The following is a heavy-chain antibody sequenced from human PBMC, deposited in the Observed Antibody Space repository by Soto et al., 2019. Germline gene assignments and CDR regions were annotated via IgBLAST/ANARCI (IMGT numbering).Heavy chain of an antibody. Sequence: EVQLVESGGSLVQPGESLRLSCAASGFTFSSQSMNWVHQAPGKGLEWISYISSSSVFIFYADSVKGRFTISRDNAKNSLYLQMNGLRDEDTAVYYCASDRDYAPEHWGQGTLVIVSS. CDR3: ASDRDYAPEH. J-gene: IGHJ1*01. D-gene: IGHD4-17*01. CDR2: ISSSSVFI. V-gene: IGHV3-48*02. CDR1: GFTFSSQS.